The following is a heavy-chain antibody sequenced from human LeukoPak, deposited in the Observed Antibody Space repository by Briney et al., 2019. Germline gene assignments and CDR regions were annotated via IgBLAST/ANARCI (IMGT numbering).Heavy chain of an antibody. D-gene: IGHD4-17*01. CDR2: ISAYNGNT. V-gene: IGHV1-18*01. J-gene: IGHJ3*02. CDR1: GYTFTSYG. Sequence: ASVKVSCKASGYTFTSYGISWVRRAPGQGLEWMGWISAYNGNTNYAQKLQGRVTMTTDTSTSTAYMELRSLRSDDTAVYYCARDDYGDAGDAFDIWGQGTMVTVSS. CDR3: ARDDYGDAGDAFDI.